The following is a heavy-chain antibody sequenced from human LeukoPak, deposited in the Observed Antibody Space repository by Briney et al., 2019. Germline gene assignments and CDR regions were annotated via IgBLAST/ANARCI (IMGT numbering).Heavy chain of an antibody. J-gene: IGHJ6*02. CDR2: IKQDGSEK. Sequence: GGSLRLSCAASGFTFSNYWVNWVRQAPGKGLEWVVNIKQDGSEKYYVDSVKGRFTISRDNAKNSLYLQMNSLRAEDTAVYYCVRAMDVWGQGTTVTVSS. CDR3: VRAMDV. CDR1: GFTFSNYW. V-gene: IGHV3-7*04.